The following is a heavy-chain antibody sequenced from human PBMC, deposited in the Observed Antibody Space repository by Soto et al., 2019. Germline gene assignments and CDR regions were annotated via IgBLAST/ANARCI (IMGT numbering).Heavy chain of an antibody. CDR2: INSDGTDT. CDR3: AKEASGYNYGFYNYFEY. Sequence: PGGSLRLSCGASGFTFSRHLMHCVRQAPGKGLVWFSRINSDGTDTDYADSVKGRFTISRENAKNTLYLQMHSLRAEDTAVYHCAKEASGYNYGFYNYFEYWGPGTMVTLSS. CDR1: GFTFSRHL. J-gene: IGHJ4*02. V-gene: IGHV3-74*01. D-gene: IGHD5-18*01.